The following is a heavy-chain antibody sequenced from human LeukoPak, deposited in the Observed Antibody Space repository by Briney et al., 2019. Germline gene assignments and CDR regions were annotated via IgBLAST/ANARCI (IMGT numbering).Heavy chain of an antibody. J-gene: IGHJ4*02. Sequence: GASVKVSCKASGFVFTGYGFTWVRQAPGQGLEWMGWISANDGKTHYSERHQGRVTMTTDTVTSTAYMELRSLRSDDTAVYYCARELHVERHDYWGQGTLVTVSS. D-gene: IGHD1-1*01. CDR2: ISANDGKT. V-gene: IGHV1-18*01. CDR1: GFVFTGYG. CDR3: ARELHVERHDY.